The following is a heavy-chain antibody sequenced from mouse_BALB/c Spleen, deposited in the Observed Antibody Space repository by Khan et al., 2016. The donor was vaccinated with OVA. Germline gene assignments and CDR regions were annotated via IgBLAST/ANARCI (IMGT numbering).Heavy chain of an antibody. CDR3: ARSILRYFDD. V-gene: IGHV14-1*02. CDR2: IDPENGNT. CDR1: GFNIKDYY. Sequence: VQLQQSGTELVRPGALVRLSCTASGFNIKDYYIHWVKQRPDQGLEWIGWIDPENGNTIYDPKFQGKASITADTSSNTAYLQLSSLTSEDTAVYYSARSILRYFDDWGQGTTRTVSS. D-gene: IGHD2-3*01. J-gene: IGHJ2*01.